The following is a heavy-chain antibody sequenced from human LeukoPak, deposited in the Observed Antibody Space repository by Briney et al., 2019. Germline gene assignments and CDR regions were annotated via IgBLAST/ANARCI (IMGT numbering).Heavy chain of an antibody. CDR2: IYYSGTT. Sequence: SETLSLTCTVSGGSINSYYWSWIRQPPGKGLEWIGYIYYSGTTNYNPSLRSRVTISVDTSKNQFSLKLSSVTAADTAVYYCARNPRSGYFPHYHYYGMDVWGQGTTVTVSS. CDR3: ARNPRSGYFPHYHYYGMDV. CDR1: GGSINSYY. J-gene: IGHJ6*02. D-gene: IGHD3-3*01. V-gene: IGHV4-59*01.